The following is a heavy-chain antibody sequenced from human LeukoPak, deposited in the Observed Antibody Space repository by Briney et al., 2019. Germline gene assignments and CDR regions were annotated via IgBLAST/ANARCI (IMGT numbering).Heavy chain of an antibody. CDR3: GREGGTAMGGVVYFDY. CDR1: GGTFSSYA. CDR2: IIPIFGTA. Sequence: GASVKVSCKASGGTFSSYAISWVRQAPGQGLEWMGGIIPIFGTANYAQKFQGRVTITADKSTSTAYMELSSLRSEDTAVYYCGREGGTAMGGVVYFDYWGQGTLVTVSS. D-gene: IGHD5-18*01. J-gene: IGHJ4*02. V-gene: IGHV1-69*06.